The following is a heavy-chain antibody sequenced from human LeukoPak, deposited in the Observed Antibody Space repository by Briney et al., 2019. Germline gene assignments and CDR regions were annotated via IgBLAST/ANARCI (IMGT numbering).Heavy chain of an antibody. CDR1: GGSISSYY. CDR3: ARGRSYYCSSTSCYTRWFDP. Sequence: PSETLSLTCTVSGGSISSYYWSWIRQPPGKGLEGIGYIYYSGSTNYNPSLKSRVTISVDTSKNQFSLKLSSVTAADTAVYYCARGRSYYCSSTSCYTRWFDPWGQGTLVTVSS. J-gene: IGHJ5*02. V-gene: IGHV4-59*12. D-gene: IGHD2-2*02. CDR2: IYYSGST.